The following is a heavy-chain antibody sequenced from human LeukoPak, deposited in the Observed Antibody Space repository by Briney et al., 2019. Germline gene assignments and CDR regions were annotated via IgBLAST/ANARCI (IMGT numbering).Heavy chain of an antibody. D-gene: IGHD5-18*01. Sequence: ASVKVSCKASGGTFSSYAISWVRQAPGQGLEWLGGIIPIFGTANYAQKFQGRVTITTDESTSTAYMELSSLRSEDTAVYYCARGPYSYGLEWFDPWGQGTLVTVSS. V-gene: IGHV1-69*05. CDR2: IIPIFGTA. CDR3: ARGPYSYGLEWFDP. CDR1: GGTFSSYA. J-gene: IGHJ5*02.